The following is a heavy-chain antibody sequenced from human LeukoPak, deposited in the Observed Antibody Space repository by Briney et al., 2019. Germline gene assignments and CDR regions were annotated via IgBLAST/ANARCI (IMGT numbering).Heavy chain of an antibody. CDR1: GYTFSSYG. D-gene: IGHD1-26*01. CDR2: INPSGGST. CDR3: ARVRVIKWELHY. J-gene: IGHJ4*02. V-gene: IGHV1-46*01. Sequence: GASVKVSCKASGYTFSSYGITWVRQAPGQGLEWMGIINPSGGSTSYAQKFQGRVTMTRDTSTSTVYMELSSLRSEDTAVYYCARVRVIKWELHYWGQGTLVTVSS.